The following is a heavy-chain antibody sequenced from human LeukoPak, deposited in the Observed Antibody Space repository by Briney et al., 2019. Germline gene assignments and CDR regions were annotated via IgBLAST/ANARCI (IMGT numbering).Heavy chain of an antibody. J-gene: IGHJ6*02. CDR2: RLYNGNT. Sequence: SETLSLTCTVAGFSISSDVHYWDWLRQAPGKGLDWIGSRLYNGNTWYNPSLESRLAISADTSENQFSLRLTSVNTAGTALYFCTRRGSGNGGTYAGMDVWGPGNSVTVSS. CDR3: TRRGSGNGGTYAGMDV. D-gene: IGHD1-26*01. V-gene: IGHV4-39*01. CDR1: GFSISSDVHY.